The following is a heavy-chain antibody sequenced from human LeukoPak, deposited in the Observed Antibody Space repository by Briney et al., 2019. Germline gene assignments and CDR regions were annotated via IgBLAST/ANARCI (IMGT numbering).Heavy chain of an antibody. Sequence: SETLSLTCTVSGGSISSYYWSWIRQPPGKGLEWIGSIYYSGSTNYNPSLKSRVTISVDTSKNQFSLKLSSVTAADTAVYYCARISGSGSPDDYWGQGTLVTVSS. V-gene: IGHV4-59*12. D-gene: IGHD1-26*01. J-gene: IGHJ4*02. CDR1: GGSISSYY. CDR3: ARISGSGSPDDY. CDR2: IYYSGST.